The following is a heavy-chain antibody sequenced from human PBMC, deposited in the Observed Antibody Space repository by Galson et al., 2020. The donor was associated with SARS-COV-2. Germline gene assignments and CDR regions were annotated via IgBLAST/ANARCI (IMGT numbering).Heavy chain of an antibody. D-gene: IGHD1-26*01. CDR3: AKDFTVGRRGFYFDY. CDR2: IRCDGDYR. Sequence: RGSLRLSCAASGFTFSSYGMHRDRQVPGKGPEWVAGIRCDGDYRNYADTVEGRFTIYRDNSKNKLFLDVSSLRLEDTAVYYYAKDFTVGRRGFYFDYWGQGTLVTVSS. V-gene: IGHV3-30*02. CDR1: GFTFSSYG. J-gene: IGHJ4*02.